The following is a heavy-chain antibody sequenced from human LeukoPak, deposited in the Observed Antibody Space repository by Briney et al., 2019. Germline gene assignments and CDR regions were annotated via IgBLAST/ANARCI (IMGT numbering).Heavy chain of an antibody. D-gene: IGHD6-13*01. Sequence: ASVKVSCKASGYTFSDYYVHWVRRAPGLGLEWMGVINPGNDRTTYAQKFQDRVNMTRDTSTSTVYLDLSSLTSEDTAIYYCARVTSPAKRGKTLVAAVATPFDFWGQGTLVTVSS. V-gene: IGHV1-46*01. CDR1: GYTFSDYY. CDR3: ARVTSPAKRGKTLVAAVATPFDF. J-gene: IGHJ4*02. CDR2: INPGNDRT.